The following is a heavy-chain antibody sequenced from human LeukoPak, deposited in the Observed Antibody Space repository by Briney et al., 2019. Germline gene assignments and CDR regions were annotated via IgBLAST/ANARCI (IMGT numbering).Heavy chain of an antibody. CDR1: GFTFSSYS. CDR3: ARDRSGSYEGCDY. V-gene: IGHV3-48*01. J-gene: IGHJ4*02. Sequence: GGSLRLPCAASGFTFSSYSMNWVRQAPGKGLEWVSYISSSSSTIYYADSVKGRFTISRDNAKNSLYLQMNSLRGEDTAVYYCARDRSGSYEGCDYWGQGTLVTVSS. CDR2: ISSSSSTI. D-gene: IGHD1-26*01.